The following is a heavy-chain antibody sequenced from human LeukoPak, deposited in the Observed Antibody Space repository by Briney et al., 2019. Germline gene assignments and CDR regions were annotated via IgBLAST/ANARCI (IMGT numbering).Heavy chain of an antibody. D-gene: IGHD6-13*01. CDR3: ARESPGIAAAGSDY. CDR1: GYTFTSYG. J-gene: IGHJ4*02. Sequence: ASVHVSCKSSGYTFTSYGISWVRQAPGQGLEWMGWISAYNGNTNYAQKLQGRVTMTTETSKSTAYMELRSLRSDDTAVYYCARESPGIAAAGSDYWGQGNLVTVSS. CDR2: ISAYNGNT. V-gene: IGHV1-18*01.